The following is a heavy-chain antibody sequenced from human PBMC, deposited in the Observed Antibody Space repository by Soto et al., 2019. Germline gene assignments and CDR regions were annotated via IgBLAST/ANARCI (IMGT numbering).Heavy chain of an antibody. D-gene: IGHD2-2*01. V-gene: IGHV1-46*01. J-gene: IGHJ3*02. CDR3: AREMPSQHAFDI. CDR1: GNSFTSCY. CDR2: IRPIGGST. Sequence: ASVKVSCKASGNSFTSCYMHWVRQAPGQGLEWMGIIRPIGGSTSYAQKFQGRLTMTSDTSTSTVYMELSSLRSEDTALYYCAREMPSQHAFDIWGPGTMVTVSS.